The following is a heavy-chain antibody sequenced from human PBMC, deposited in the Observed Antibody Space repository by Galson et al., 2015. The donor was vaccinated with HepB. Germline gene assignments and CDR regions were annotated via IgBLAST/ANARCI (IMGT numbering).Heavy chain of an antibody. J-gene: IGHJ6*03. V-gene: IGHV1-8*01. CDR3: ARGGEEWLRSGGHYYYYMDV. CDR2: MNPNSGNT. D-gene: IGHD5-12*01. CDR1: GYTFTSYD. Sequence: SVKVSCKASGYTFTSYDINWVRQATGQGLEWMGWMNPNSGNTGYAQKFQGRVTMTRNTSISTAYMELSSLRSEDTAVYYCARGGEEWLRSGGHYYYYMDVWGKGTTVTVSS.